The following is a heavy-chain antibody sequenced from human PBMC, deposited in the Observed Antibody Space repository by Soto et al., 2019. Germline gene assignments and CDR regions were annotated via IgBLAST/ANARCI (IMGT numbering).Heavy chain of an antibody. CDR3: AKDRSIAMVRGPRDWYAS. D-gene: IGHD3-10*01. CDR2: ISGSGGST. J-gene: IGHJ5*01. V-gene: IGHV3-23*01. CDR1: GLTFSSYA. Sequence: GGSLRLSCAAYGLTFSSYAMSWVRQAPGKGLEWVPAISGSGGSTYYADSVKGRFTISRDNSKNTLYLQMNSLRAEDTAVYYCAKDRSIAMVRGPRDWYASCGQRTFVIGSS.